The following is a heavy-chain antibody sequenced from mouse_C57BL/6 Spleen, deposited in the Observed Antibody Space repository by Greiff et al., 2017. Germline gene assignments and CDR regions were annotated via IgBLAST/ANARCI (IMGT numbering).Heavy chain of an antibody. Sequence: EVKLVESGGGLVKPGGSLKLSCAASGFTFSDYGMHWVRQAPEKGLEWVAYISSGSSTIYYADTVKGRFTISRDNAKNTLFLQMTILRSEDTAMYYCAREDYYGSSSWFAYWGQGTLVTVSA. J-gene: IGHJ3*01. D-gene: IGHD1-1*01. V-gene: IGHV5-17*01. CDR2: ISSGSSTI. CDR1: GFTFSDYG. CDR3: AREDYYGSSSWFAY.